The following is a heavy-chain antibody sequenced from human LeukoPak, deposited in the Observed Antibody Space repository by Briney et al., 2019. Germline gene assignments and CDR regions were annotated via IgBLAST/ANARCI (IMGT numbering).Heavy chain of an antibody. CDR3: ARVLFSSQTQKGDYYYYYMDV. CDR2: IIPIFGTA. CDR1: GGTFSSYA. D-gene: IGHD3-10*02. V-gene: IGHV1-69*05. Sequence: ASVKVSCKASGGTFSSYAISWVRQAPGQGLEWMGGIIPIFGTANYAQKFQGRVTITTDESTSTAYMELSSLRSEDTAVYYCARVLFSSQTQKGDYYYYYMDVWGKGTTVTVSS. J-gene: IGHJ6*03.